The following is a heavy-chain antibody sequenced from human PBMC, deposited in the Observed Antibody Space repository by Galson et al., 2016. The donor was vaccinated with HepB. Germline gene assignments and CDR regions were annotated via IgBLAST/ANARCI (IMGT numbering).Heavy chain of an antibody. J-gene: IGHJ3*02. CDR1: GGSISGNNW. CDR2: IFHSGST. CDR3: ASYLVQSWAGSDAFDT. D-gene: IGHD6-13*01. Sequence: TLSLTCAVSGGSISGNNWWSRVRQPPGKRLEWIGEIFHSGSTNYNPSLKRRVTMSVDKSRNHVSLRLISVTAADTAMYYCASYLVQSWAGSDAFDTWGLGTMVTVSS. V-gene: IGHV4-4*02.